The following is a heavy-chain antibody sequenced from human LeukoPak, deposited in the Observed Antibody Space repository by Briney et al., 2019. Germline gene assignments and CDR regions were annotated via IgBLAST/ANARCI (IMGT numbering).Heavy chain of an antibody. V-gene: IGHV3-21*01. D-gene: IGHD4-11*01. Sequence: GGSLRLSCAASEFTFTTYSMAWVRQAPGKGLEWVSSISSSATYRYYADSVNGRFTISRDDPKNSLYLQMNSLRAEDTAVYYCARVDYRGGGYFVDVWGRGTPVTVSS. CDR2: ISSSATYR. J-gene: IGHJ6*03. CDR3: ARVDYRGGGYFVDV. CDR1: EFTFTTYS.